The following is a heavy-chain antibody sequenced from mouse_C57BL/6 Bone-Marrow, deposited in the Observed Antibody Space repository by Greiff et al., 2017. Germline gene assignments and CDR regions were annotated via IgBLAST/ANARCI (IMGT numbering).Heavy chain of an antibody. CDR3: ARHMGYYFDY. J-gene: IGHJ2*01. Sequence: EVHLVESGGGLVQPGGSLKLSCAASGFTFSDYYMYWVRQTPEKRLEWVAYISNGGGSTYYPDTVKGRFTISRDNAKNTLYLQMSRLKSEDTAMYYCARHMGYYFDYWGQGTTLTVSS. V-gene: IGHV5-12*01. CDR1: GFTFSDYY. D-gene: IGHD1-1*02. CDR2: ISNGGGST.